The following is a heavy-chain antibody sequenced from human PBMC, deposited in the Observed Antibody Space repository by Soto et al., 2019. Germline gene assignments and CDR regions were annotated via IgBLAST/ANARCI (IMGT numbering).Heavy chain of an antibody. V-gene: IGHV4-4*02. D-gene: IGHD3-22*01. CDR1: GGSISSSNW. J-gene: IGHJ4*02. CDR2: IYHSGST. Sequence: QVQLQESGPGLVKPSGTLSLTCAVSGGSISSSNWWSWVRQPPGKGLEWIGEIYHSGSTNYNPSLKSRVNISVDKSKNQFSLKLSSVTAADTAVYYCATAPGYYYDSSGYHGGFDYWGQGTLVTVSS. CDR3: ATAPGYYYDSSGYHGGFDY.